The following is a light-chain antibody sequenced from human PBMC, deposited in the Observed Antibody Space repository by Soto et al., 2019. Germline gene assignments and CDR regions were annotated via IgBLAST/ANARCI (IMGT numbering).Light chain of an antibody. CDR1: SSDVGSYNL. J-gene: IGLJ2*01. Sequence: QSALTQPASVSGSPGQSITISCTGTSSDVGSYNLVSWYQQHPGKAPKLMIYEGSKRPSGVSNRFSGSKSGNTASVTISGLQAEDEADYYCRSYAGSSTDVVFGGGTKVTVL. CDR2: EGS. CDR3: RSYAGSSTDVV. V-gene: IGLV2-23*01.